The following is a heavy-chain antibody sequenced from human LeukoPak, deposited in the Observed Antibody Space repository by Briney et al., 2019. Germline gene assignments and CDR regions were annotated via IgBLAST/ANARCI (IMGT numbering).Heavy chain of an antibody. CDR2: IYYSGST. Sequence: SETLSLTCTVSGGSISNNNYYWGWIRQPPGKGLEWIGTIYYSGSTYYNPSLKSRVTISVDTSKNQFSLKLSSVTAADTAVYYCAKDARDGYSPFDYWGQGTLVTVSS. CDR1: GGSISNNNYY. V-gene: IGHV4-39*01. D-gene: IGHD5-24*01. J-gene: IGHJ4*02. CDR3: AKDARDGYSPFDY.